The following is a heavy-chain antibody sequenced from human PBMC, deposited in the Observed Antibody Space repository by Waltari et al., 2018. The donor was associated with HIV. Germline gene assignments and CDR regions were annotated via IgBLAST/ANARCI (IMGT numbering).Heavy chain of an antibody. CDR2: SLPGDSDT. CDR1: GYSFTSYW. CDR3: ARQAGYGAFPGGFFDY. J-gene: IGHJ4*02. D-gene: IGHD4-17*01. Sequence: EVQLVQSGAEVKKPGESLKISCKGSGYSFTSYWIGWVRQMPGKGLEWMGFSLPGDSDTRYSPSCQGDVTISAEKSISTAYLQWGSLKAADTAMYYCARQAGYGAFPGGFFDYWGQGTLVTVSS. V-gene: IGHV5-51*01.